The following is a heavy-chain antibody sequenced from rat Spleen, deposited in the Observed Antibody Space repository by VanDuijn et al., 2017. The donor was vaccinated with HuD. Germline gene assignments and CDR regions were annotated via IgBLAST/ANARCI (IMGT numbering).Heavy chain of an antibody. J-gene: IGHJ2*01. D-gene: IGHD4-3*01. CDR3: ARESGEFGDY. V-gene: IGHV2-41*01. CDR1: GFSLTSYS. CDR2: FWNTGGK. Sequence: QVQLKESGPGLVQPSQTLSLTCTVSGFSLTSYSVHWVRQSPGQGLEWMGVFWNTGGKRYNSALNSRLSISKDTSKSHVFLKINSLQTEDTATYYCARESGEFGDYWGQGVMVTVSS.